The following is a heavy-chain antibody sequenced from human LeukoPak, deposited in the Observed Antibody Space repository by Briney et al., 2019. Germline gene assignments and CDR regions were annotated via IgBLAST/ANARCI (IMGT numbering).Heavy chain of an antibody. D-gene: IGHD2-2*01. V-gene: IGHV4-34*01. Sequence: SETLSLTCAVYGGSFSGYFWSWIRQPPGKGLEWIGGINHSGSTNYNPSLKSRVTISVDTSKNQFSLKLSSVTAADTAVYYCARTLGSYCSSTSCYSDYYYGMDVWGKGTTVTVSS. CDR3: ARTLGSYCSSTSCYSDYYYGMDV. CDR1: GGSFSGYF. CDR2: INHSGST. J-gene: IGHJ6*04.